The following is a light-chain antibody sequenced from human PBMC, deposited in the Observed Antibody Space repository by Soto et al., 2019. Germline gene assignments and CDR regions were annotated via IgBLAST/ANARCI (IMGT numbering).Light chain of an antibody. Sequence: EIVLTQSPGTLSSFPGERATLSCRASRSVSDFLPWYQQKPGQAPRLLIYAAAKRAPGIPASFSGSGSGTDFTLTISSLEDEDAAVYCCQQRSNWTTLTFGPGTKVAIK. CDR3: QQRSNWTTLT. V-gene: IGKV3-11*01. CDR2: AAA. CDR1: RSVSDF. J-gene: IGKJ3*01.